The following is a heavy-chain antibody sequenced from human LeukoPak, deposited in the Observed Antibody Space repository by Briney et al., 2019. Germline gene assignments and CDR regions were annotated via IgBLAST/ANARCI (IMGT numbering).Heavy chain of an antibody. D-gene: IGHD3-16*01. CDR2: ISYDGSNK. CDR1: GFTFSSYG. Sequence: GGSLRLSCAASGFTFSSYGMHWVRQAPGKGLEWVAVISYDGSNKYYADSVKGRFTISRDNSKNTLYLQMNSLRAEDTAVYYCARGLSEGSLGESPLTTYFDYWGQGTLVTVSS. V-gene: IGHV3-30*03. CDR3: ARGLSEGSLGESPLTTYFDY. J-gene: IGHJ4*02.